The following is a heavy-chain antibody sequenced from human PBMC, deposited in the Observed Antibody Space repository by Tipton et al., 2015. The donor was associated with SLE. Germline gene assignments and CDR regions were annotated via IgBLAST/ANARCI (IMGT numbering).Heavy chain of an antibody. CDR3: ARAPSGRVVGTPTGHGY. V-gene: IGHV3-74*01. J-gene: IGHJ4*02. D-gene: IGHD1-26*01. CDR1: GFNFRRHW. CDR2: MNSDGSNV. Sequence: SLRLSCAASGFNFRRHWMDWVRQVPGKGLVWLSRMNSDGSNVFYADSVMGRFTISRDNAKNTVYLQMNSLRTEDTAVYYCARAPSGRVVGTPTGHGYWGQGTLVTVSS.